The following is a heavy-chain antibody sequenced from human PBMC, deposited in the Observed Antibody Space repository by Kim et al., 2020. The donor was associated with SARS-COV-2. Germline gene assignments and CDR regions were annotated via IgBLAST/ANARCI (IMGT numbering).Heavy chain of an antibody. Sequence: VKGRFTISRDDSKNPLYLQMNSLKTEDTAVYYCTTDNASGSSSSVYYFDYWGQGTLVTVSS. D-gene: IGHD6-6*01. J-gene: IGHJ4*02. V-gene: IGHV3-15*01. CDR3: TTDNASGSSSSVYYFDY.